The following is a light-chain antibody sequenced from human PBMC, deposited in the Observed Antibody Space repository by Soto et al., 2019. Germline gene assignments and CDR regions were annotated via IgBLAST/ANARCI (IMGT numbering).Light chain of an antibody. J-gene: IGKJ1*01. CDR2: GAS. CDR3: QQYGSSPWT. Sequence: EIVLTHAPGALSLSPGERATLSCRASQSVSSSYLAWYQQKSGQAPRPLIYGASSRAIGIPDRFSGSGSGTDFTLTISRLEPEDFAVYYCQQYGSSPWTFGQGTKVDIK. CDR1: QSVSSSY. V-gene: IGKV3-20*01.